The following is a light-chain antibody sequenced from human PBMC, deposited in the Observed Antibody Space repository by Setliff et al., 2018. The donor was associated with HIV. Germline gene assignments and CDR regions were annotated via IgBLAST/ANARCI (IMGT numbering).Light chain of an antibody. CDR3: SSYTSSSTVV. J-gene: IGLJ2*01. V-gene: IGLV2-14*02. CDR1: SDDIGSYNF. CDR2: EVT. Sequence: QSVLTQPASVSGSPGQSITISCTGTSDDIGSYNFVSWYQQHPGKAPKLMIYEVTKRPSGVSNRFSGSKSGNTASLTISGLQAEDEADYYCSSYTSSSTVVFGGGTKVTVL.